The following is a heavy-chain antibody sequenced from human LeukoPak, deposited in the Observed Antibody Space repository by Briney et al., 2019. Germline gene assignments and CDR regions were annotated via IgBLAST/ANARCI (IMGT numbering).Heavy chain of an antibody. V-gene: IGHV1-46*01. D-gene: IGHD3-16*01. CDR3: ARDGATNWFDP. CDR2: INPSGGST. Sequence: ASVKVSCKASGYTFTSYYMHWVRQAPGQGLEWMGIINPSGGSTSYAQKLQGRVTMTTDTSTSTAYMELRSLRSDDTAVYYCARDGATNWFDPWGQGTLVTVSS. CDR1: GYTFTSYY. J-gene: IGHJ5*02.